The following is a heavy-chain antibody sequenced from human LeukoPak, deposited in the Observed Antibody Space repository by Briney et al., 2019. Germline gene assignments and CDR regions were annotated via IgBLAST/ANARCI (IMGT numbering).Heavy chain of an antibody. V-gene: IGHV1-69*02. CDR3: ARAAGTRPGWFDP. CDR2: IIPILGIA. D-gene: IGHD1-1*01. J-gene: IGHJ5*02. Sequence: SVKVSCKASGGTFSSYTISWVRQAPGQGLEWMGRIIPILGIANYAQKFQGRVTITADKSTSTAYMELSSLRSEDTAVYYCARAAGTRPGWFDPWGQGTLVTVSS. CDR1: GGTFSSYT.